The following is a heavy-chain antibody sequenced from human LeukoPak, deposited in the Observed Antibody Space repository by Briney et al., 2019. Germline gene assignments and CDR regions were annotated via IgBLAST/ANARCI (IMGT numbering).Heavy chain of an antibody. Sequence: GGSLRLSCAASGFTFSSYWMSWIRQAPGKGLEWVANIKQDGSEKYYVDSVKGRFTISRDNAKNSLYLQMNSLRAEDTAVYYCARDPGYSYGPYYYYYGMDVWGQGTTVTVSS. CDR2: IKQDGSEK. CDR3: ARDPGYSYGPYYYYYGMDV. V-gene: IGHV3-7*01. CDR1: GFTFSSYW. D-gene: IGHD5-18*01. J-gene: IGHJ6*02.